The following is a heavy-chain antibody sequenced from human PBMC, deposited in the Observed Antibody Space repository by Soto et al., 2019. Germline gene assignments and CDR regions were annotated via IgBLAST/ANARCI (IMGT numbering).Heavy chain of an antibody. CDR2: IHPSGGGT. D-gene: IGHD2-21*02. CDR1: GYTFNTYY. Sequence: QVQLVQSGAEVKKPGASVKVSCKPSGYTFNTYYLHWVRQAPGQALEWMGVIHPSGGGTTYAQKFRRRATVTGDTSTPTVFMEWSSLRSDDTDVYYCAGGGHIAVGTASFDYWGQGTLVTVSS. V-gene: IGHV1-46*02. CDR3: AGGGHIAVGTASFDY. J-gene: IGHJ4*02.